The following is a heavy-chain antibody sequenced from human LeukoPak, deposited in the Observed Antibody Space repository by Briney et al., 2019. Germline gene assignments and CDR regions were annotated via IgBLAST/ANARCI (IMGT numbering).Heavy chain of an antibody. CDR3: ARDDTRVLMVYAKYYFDC. CDR2: ISSSSSYI. J-gene: IGHJ4*02. D-gene: IGHD2-8*01. CDR1: GFTFSSYS. Sequence: GGSLRLSCAASGFTFSSYSMNWVRQAPGKGLEWVSSISSSSSYIYYADSVKGRFTISRDNAKNSLYLQMNSLRAEDTAVYYCARDDTRVLMVYAKYYFDCWGQGTLVTVSS. V-gene: IGHV3-21*01.